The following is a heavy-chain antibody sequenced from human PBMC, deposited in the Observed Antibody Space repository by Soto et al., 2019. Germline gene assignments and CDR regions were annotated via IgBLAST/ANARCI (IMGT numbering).Heavy chain of an antibody. CDR1: GDSVRSPYY. CDR3: ARSEGWYAIHA. Sequence: QVQLQESGPGLVKPSGTLSLTCAVSGDSVRSPYYWCWVRQSPGKGLEWIGEVFHTGTTSYNPSLRSRVTISMDQSINQFSLDLPSVTAADTAVYYCARSEGWYAIHAWGPGTLVIVSS. V-gene: IGHV4-4*02. D-gene: IGHD6-13*01. J-gene: IGHJ5*02. CDR2: VFHTGTT.